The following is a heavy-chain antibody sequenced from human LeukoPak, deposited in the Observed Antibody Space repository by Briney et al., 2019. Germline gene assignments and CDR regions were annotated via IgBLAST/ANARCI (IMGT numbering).Heavy chain of an antibody. V-gene: IGHV4-59*01. CDR2: IYYSGST. CDR1: GGSISSYY. Sequence: PSETLSLTCTVSGGSISSYYWSWIRQPPGKGLEWIGYIYYSGSTNYNPSLKSRVTISVDTSKNQFSLKLSSVTAADTAVYYCARVFSSTYYMDVWGKGTTVTVSS. CDR3: ARVFSSTYYMDV. D-gene: IGHD2-2*01. J-gene: IGHJ6*03.